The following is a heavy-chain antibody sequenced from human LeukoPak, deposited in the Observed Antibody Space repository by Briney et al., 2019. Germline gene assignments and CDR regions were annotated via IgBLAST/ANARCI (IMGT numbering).Heavy chain of an antibody. J-gene: IGHJ3*02. D-gene: IGHD3-10*01. CDR2: IFYSGTT. Sequence: SETLSLTCTVSGGSISSYYWSWIRQPPGKGLEWIGYIFYSGTTNYNPSLKSRVTISVDTSKNQFSLKLSSVTAADTAVYYCARHTRGLFAFDIWGQGTMVTVSS. V-gene: IGHV4-59*01. CDR1: GGSISSYY. CDR3: ARHTRGLFAFDI.